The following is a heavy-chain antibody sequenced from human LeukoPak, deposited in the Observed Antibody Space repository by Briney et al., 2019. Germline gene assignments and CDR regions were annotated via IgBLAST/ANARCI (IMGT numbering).Heavy chain of an antibody. CDR2: IKQDGSEE. Sequence: PGGSLRLSCAASGFTFSNYWMSWVRQAPGKGLEWVANIKQDGSEEYYADSVKGRFTISKDNAKNSLYLQMNSLRAEDTAVYYCAKGGWIDYWGQGTLVTVSS. J-gene: IGHJ4*02. D-gene: IGHD2-2*03. CDR3: AKGGWIDY. CDR1: GFTFSNYW. V-gene: IGHV3-7*05.